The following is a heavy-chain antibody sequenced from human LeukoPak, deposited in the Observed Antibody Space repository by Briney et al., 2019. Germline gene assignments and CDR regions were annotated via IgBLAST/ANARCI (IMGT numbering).Heavy chain of an antibody. CDR1: GYNFTNCY. CDR2: IYPGDSNG. D-gene: IGHD3-22*01. V-gene: IGHV5-51*01. CDR3: VRSDSSVAARGIQD. J-gene: IGHJ1*01. Sequence: GESLKISCKGSGYNFTNCYNSWVRQMPGKGLKWMGIIYPGDSNGRYSPAFQGQVIISADKSTRTAYLQWSSLKASDTAIHYCVRSDSSVAARGIQDWGQGTLVTVSS.